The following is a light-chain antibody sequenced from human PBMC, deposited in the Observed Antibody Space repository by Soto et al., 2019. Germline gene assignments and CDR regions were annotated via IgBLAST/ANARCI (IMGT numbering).Light chain of an antibody. V-gene: IGKV3-20*01. J-gene: IGKJ2*01. CDR2: HAS. Sequence: IVLTQSPGTLSLSPGERATLSCRASQSVSNSYLAWYQQKPGQAPRLLIYHASSRATGIPDRFSGSGSGTDFTLTISRLEPEDFAVYYCQQYGSSPVTFGQGTKLEIK. CDR3: QQYGSSPVT. CDR1: QSVSNSY.